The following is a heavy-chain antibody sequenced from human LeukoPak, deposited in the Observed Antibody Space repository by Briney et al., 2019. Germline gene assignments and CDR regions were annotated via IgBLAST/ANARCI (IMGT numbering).Heavy chain of an antibody. D-gene: IGHD3-22*01. CDR2: MSTSGGGI. Sequence: GGSLRLSCAAPGFTFSNYAMSWVRQAPGKGLEWVSGMSTSGGGIYYADSVKCRFTISRDNSINTLYLQMYSMRADDTAVYYCAKDGFDYYDSSGYYYFDYWGQGTLVTVSS. CDR1: GFTFSNYA. J-gene: IGHJ4*02. CDR3: AKDGFDYYDSSGYYYFDY. V-gene: IGHV3-23*01.